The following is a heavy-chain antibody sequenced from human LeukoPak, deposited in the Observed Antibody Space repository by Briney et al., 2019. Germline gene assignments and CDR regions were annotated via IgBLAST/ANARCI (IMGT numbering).Heavy chain of an antibody. CDR1: GGSFSGYY. V-gene: IGHV4-34*01. CDR3: ARGKSYYDF. J-gene: IGHJ4*02. CDR2: INHSGST. Sequence: PSETLSLTCAVYGGSFSGYYWSWIRQPPGRGLEWIGEINHSGSTNYNPSLKSRVTISVDTSKNQFSLKLSSVTAADTAVYCCARGKSYYDFWGQGTLVTVSS. D-gene: IGHD3-3*01.